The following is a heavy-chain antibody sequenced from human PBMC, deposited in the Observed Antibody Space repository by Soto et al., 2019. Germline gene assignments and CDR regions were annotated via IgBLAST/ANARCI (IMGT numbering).Heavy chain of an antibody. V-gene: IGHV3-15*01. Sequence: LRLSCTASGITLTYAWMSWVRHVPGKGLNWVGRMKSKRDGGTTDYGSSFEGRFTISRDDSKSTVFLQMNGLKGDDTAVYYCTTGSYWGQGTPVTVSS. CDR2: MKSKRDGGTT. CDR3: TTGSY. J-gene: IGHJ4*01. CDR1: GITLTYAW.